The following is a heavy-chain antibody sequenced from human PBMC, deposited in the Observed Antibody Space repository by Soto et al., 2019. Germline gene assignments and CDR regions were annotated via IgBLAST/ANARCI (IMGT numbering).Heavy chain of an antibody. J-gene: IGHJ4*02. V-gene: IGHV3-30*18. Sequence: VKLVESGGGVVQPGGSLRLSCAASGFTFNIYGMHWFRQAPDKGLEWVALISYDGSNQYYAESVKGRFTISRDNSKNTLFLQMNSLRADDTAVYYCAKDQASGQGSFDSWGQGTLVTVSS. CDR3: AKDQASGQGSFDS. CDR2: ISYDGSNQ. CDR1: GFTFNIYG.